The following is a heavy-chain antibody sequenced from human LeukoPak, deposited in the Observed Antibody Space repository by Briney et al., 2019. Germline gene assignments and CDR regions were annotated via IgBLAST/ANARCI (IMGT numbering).Heavy chain of an antibody. J-gene: IGHJ4*02. CDR2: IYHSGST. CDR3: ARDAITMIVVVITPPDY. D-gene: IGHD3-22*01. CDR1: GYSISSGYY. V-gene: IGHV4-38-2*02. Sequence: PSETLSLTCAVPGYSISSGYYWGWIRQPPGKGLEWIGSIYHSGSTYYNPSLKSRVTISVDTSKNQFSLKLSSVTAADTAVYYCARDAITMIVVVITPPDYWGQGTLVTVSS.